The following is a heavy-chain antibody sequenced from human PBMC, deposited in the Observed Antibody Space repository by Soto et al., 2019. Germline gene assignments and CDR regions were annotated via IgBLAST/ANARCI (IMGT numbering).Heavy chain of an antibody. Sequence: SETLSLNCAVYGGSFSRYYWSWIRQPPGKGLEWIGEINHSGSTNYNPSLKSRVTISVDTSKNQFSLKLSSVTAADTAVYYCARRDCSSTSCYTTSFWYFDLWGRGTLVTVSS. J-gene: IGHJ2*01. CDR1: GGSFSRYY. CDR2: INHSGST. V-gene: IGHV4-34*01. CDR3: ARRDCSSTSCYTTSFWYFDL. D-gene: IGHD2-2*02.